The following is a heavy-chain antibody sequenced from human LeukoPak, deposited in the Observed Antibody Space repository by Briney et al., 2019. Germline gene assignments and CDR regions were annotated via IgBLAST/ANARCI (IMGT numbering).Heavy chain of an antibody. J-gene: IGHJ6*03. D-gene: IGHD1-1*01. CDR3: AREELQLERRRDYYYYMDV. CDR2: IYTSGST. V-gene: IGHV4-61*02. CDR1: GYSISSGYY. Sequence: SETLSLTCTVSGYSISSGYYWSWIRQPAGKGLEWIGRIYTSGSTNYNPSLKSRVTISVDTSKNQFSLKLSSVTAADTAVYYCAREELQLERRRDYYYYMDVWGKGTTVTISS.